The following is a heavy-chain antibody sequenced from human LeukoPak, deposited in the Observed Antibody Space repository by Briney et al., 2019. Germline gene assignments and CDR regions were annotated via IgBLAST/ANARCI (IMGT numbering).Heavy chain of an antibody. CDR3: AKDQRLEGTNAGTVLDY. CDR2: ISSNGGST. CDR1: GFTFSSYA. Sequence: GGSLRLSCAASGFTFSSYAMHWVRQAPGKGLEYVSAISSNGGSTYYANSVKGRFTISRDNSKNTLYLQMGSLRAEDMAVYYCAKDQRLEGTNAGTVLDYWGQGILVSVTS. J-gene: IGHJ4*02. V-gene: IGHV3-64*01. D-gene: IGHD1-1*01.